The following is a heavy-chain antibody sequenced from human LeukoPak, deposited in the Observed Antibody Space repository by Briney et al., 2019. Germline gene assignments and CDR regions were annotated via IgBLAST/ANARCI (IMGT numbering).Heavy chain of an antibody. J-gene: IGHJ5*02. CDR1: GYTFTSYD. V-gene: IGHV1-8*01. CDR3: ARDYYGSKSSSFDP. D-gene: IGHD3-10*01. CDR2: MNPNSGNT. Sequence: ASVKVSCKASGYTFTSYDINWVRQATGQGLEWLGWMNPNSGNTGYAQNFQGRVTMTRNTSIDTAYMELSSLRYEDTAVYYCARDYYGSKSSSFDPWGQGTLVTVSS.